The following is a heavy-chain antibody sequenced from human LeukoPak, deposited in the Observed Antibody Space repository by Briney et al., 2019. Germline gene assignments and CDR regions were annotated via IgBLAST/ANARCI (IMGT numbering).Heavy chain of an antibody. J-gene: IGHJ4*02. V-gene: IGHV3-21*01. Sequence: GGSLRLSCAASGFTFSCYSMNWVRQAPGKGLEWVSSISSSSSYIYYADSVKGRFTISRDNAKNSLYLQMNSLRAEDTAVYYCARAGANNDYGDYWGQGTLVTVSS. D-gene: IGHD2-8*01. CDR1: GFTFSCYS. CDR3: ARAGANNDYGDY. CDR2: ISSSSSYI.